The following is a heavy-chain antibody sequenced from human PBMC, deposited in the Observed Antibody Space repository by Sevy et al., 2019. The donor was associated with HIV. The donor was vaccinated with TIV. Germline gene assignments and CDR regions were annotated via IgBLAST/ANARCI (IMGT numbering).Heavy chain of an antibody. CDR2: ISPDSDDT. Sequence: ASVKVSCKASGGTFSSYAISWVRQAPGQGLEWMGWISPDSDDTKYIQKFQGRVTLTRDRSISTAYLELNSLTYDDAAVYYCARILLGSSGLDVWGQGTTVTVSS. V-gene: IGHV1-2*02. CDR3: ARILLGSSGLDV. J-gene: IGHJ6*02. D-gene: IGHD3-10*01. CDR1: GGTFSSYA.